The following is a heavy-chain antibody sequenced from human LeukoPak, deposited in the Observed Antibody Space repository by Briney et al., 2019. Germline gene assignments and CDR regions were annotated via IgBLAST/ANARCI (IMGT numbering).Heavy chain of an antibody. D-gene: IGHD3-9*01. V-gene: IGHV3-11*04. CDR2: ISSSGSTI. Sequence: GGSLRLSCAASGFTFSDYYMSWIRQAPGKGLEWVSYISSSGSTIYYADSVKGRFTISRDNAKNSLYLQMNSLRAEDTAVYYCARERRVATRDLTGYYYDAFDIWGQGTMVTVSS. CDR1: GFTFSDYY. CDR3: ARERRVATRDLTGYYYDAFDI. J-gene: IGHJ3*02.